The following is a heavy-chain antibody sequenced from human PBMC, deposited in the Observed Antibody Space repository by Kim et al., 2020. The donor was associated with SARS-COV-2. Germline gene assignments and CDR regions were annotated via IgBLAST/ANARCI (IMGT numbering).Heavy chain of an antibody. Sequence: GGSLRLSCAASGFTFSSYSMNWVRQAPGKGLEWVSSISSSSSYIYYADSVKGRFTISRDNAKNSLYLQMNSLRAEDTAVYYCASLVLFIAAAGTPFDYWGQGTLVTVSS. CDR3: ASLVLFIAAAGTPFDY. V-gene: IGHV3-21*01. D-gene: IGHD6-13*01. CDR2: ISSSSSYI. J-gene: IGHJ4*02. CDR1: GFTFSSYS.